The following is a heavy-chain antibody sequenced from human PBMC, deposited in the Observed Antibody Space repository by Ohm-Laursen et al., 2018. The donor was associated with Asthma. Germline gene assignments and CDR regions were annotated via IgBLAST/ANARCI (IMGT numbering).Heavy chain of an antibody. V-gene: IGHV3-23*01. Sequence: SLRLSCAASGFSLSSYAMTWVRQAPGKGLEWVSGIGGRGDVSYYADSVKGRFTISRDNSKNTVYLDMNSLRAEDTAVYYCAKGALYYYDSSGYSEHFDYWGQGTLVTVSS. CDR2: IGGRGDVS. J-gene: IGHJ4*02. CDR3: AKGALYYYDSSGYSEHFDY. CDR1: GFSLSSYA. D-gene: IGHD3-22*01.